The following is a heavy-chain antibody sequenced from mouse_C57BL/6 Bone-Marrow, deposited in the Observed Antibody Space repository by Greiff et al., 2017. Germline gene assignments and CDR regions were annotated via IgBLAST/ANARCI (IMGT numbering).Heavy chain of an antibody. V-gene: IGHV1-55*01. CDR3: ARERLYYYEYFDY. J-gene: IGHJ2*01. CDR2: IYPGSGST. CDR1: GYTFTSYW. D-gene: IGHD1-1*01. Sequence: VQLQQPGAELVKPGASVKMSCKASGYTFTSYWITWVKQRPGQGLEWIGDIYPGSGSTNYNEKFKSKATLTVDTSSGTAYMQLSSLTSEESAVYYCARERLYYYEYFDYWGQGTTLTVSS.